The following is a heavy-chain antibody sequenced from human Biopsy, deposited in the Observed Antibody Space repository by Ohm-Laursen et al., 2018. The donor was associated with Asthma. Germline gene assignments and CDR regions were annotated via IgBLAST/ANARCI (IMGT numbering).Heavy chain of an antibody. J-gene: IGHJ4*02. CDR3: ARDFGGWYYFDN. Sequence: GTLSLTCTVSGGSISGFYWSWIRQPPGKGLEWIGYIYYTGTTNYNPSLKSRVSISVDTSKNQFSLKLTSVTAVDTAVYYCARDFGGWYYFDNWGQGSLVTVSS. CDR2: IYYTGTT. V-gene: IGHV4-59*01. CDR1: GGSISGFY. D-gene: IGHD3-3*01.